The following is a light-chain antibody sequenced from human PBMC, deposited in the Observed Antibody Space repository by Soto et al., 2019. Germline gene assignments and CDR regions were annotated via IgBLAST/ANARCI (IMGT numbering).Light chain of an antibody. Sequence: DIPLTQSPSSLCASVGDRVTITCRASQTISNYLNWYQMKPGKAPKLLIYGASSLQNGVPPRFSGGGSGTVFVFTLRNLDPEDFAFYFCQQSYTSPTFGPGTKVDIK. V-gene: IGKV1-39*01. CDR3: QQSYTSPT. J-gene: IGKJ3*01. CDR1: QTISNY. CDR2: GAS.